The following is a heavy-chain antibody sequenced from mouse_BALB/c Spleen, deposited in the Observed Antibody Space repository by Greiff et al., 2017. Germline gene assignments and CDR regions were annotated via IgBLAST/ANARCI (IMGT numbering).Heavy chain of an antibody. J-gene: IGHJ2*01. CDR2: IYPGSGST. Sequence: LQQPGSVLVRPGASVKLSCKASGYTFTSYWMHWVKQRHGQGLEWIGNIYPGSGSTNYDEKFKSKGTLTVDTSSSTAYMHLSSLTSEDSAVYYCTRGGYGNFGGYWGQGTTLTVSS. D-gene: IGHD2-1*01. V-gene: IGHV1S22*01. CDR1: GYTFTSYW. CDR3: TRGGYGNFGGY.